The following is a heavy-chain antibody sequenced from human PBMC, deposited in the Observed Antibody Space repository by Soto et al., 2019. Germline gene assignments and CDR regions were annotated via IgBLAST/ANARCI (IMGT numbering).Heavy chain of an antibody. CDR2: ISGSGGST. CDR3: SKDGTSVVVVITTIFDY. D-gene: IGHD3-22*01. Sequence: XESLGLSCAASGFTFSSYAMSWVRQAPGKGLEWVSAISGSGGSTYYADSVRGRFTISRDNSKNTLYLQMNSLRAEDTAVYYCSKDGTSVVVVITTIFDYWGQGTLVTVSS. J-gene: IGHJ4*02. CDR1: GFTFSSYA. V-gene: IGHV3-23*01.